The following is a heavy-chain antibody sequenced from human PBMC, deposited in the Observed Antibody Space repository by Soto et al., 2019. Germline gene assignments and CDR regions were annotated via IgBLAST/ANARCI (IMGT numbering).Heavy chain of an antibody. CDR2: ISYRGST. Sequence: PSETLSLTCTVSAGSITTSYWSWIRQPLGKALEWIGYISYRGSTNYIPSLKSRLTISIDTSKSQISLKLTSMTTADTAVYYCASSGIVGREVNTWFDPWGQGTLVTVSS. V-gene: IGHV4-59*01. CDR3: ASSGIVGREVNTWFDP. CDR1: AGSITTSY. D-gene: IGHD3-22*01. J-gene: IGHJ5*02.